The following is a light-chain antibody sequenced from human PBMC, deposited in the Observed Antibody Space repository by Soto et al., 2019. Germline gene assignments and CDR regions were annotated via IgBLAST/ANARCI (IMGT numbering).Light chain of an antibody. V-gene: IGLV2-14*01. CDR2: GVS. J-gene: IGLJ1*01. CDR3: SSYIGSSTYV. CDR1: SNDVGGYNY. Sequence: QSVLTQPASVSGSLGQSIIISCTGTSNDVGGYNYVSWYQQHPGNAPKLMIYGVSNRPSGVSNRFSGSKSGNTASLTISGLQAEHEADYYCSSYIGSSTYVFGTGTKVTVL.